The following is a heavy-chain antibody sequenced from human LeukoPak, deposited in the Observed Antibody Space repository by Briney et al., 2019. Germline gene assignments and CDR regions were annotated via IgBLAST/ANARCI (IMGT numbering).Heavy chain of an antibody. D-gene: IGHD1-26*01. CDR2: IYYSGST. J-gene: IGHJ6*03. V-gene: IGHV4-30-4*08. Sequence: SQTLSLTCTVSGGSISSGDYYWSWIRQPPGKGLEWIGYIYYSGSTYYNPSLKSRVTISVDASKNQFSLKLSSVTAADTAVYYCANGIVGAPDYYMDVWGKGTTVTVSS. CDR3: ANGIVGAPDYYMDV. CDR1: GGSISSGDYY.